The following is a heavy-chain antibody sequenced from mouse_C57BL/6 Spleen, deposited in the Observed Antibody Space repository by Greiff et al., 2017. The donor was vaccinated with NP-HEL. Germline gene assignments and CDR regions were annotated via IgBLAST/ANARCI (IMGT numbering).Heavy chain of an antibody. CDR1: GFTFSSYT. CDR3: ARHGARWYFDV. CDR2: ISGGGGNT. Sequence: EVHLVESGGGLVKPGGSLKLSCAASGFTFSSYTMSWVRQTPEKRLEWVATISGGGGNTYYPDSVKGRFTISRDNAKNTLYLQMSSLRSEDTALYYCARHGARWYFDVWGTGTTVTVSS. V-gene: IGHV5-9*01. J-gene: IGHJ1*03.